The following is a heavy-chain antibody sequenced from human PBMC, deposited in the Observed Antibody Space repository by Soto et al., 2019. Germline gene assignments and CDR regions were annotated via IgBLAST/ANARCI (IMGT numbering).Heavy chain of an antibody. CDR2: ISGSGGST. CDR1: GFTFSSYA. Sequence: GGSLRLSCAASGFTFSSYAMSWVRQAPGKGLEWVSAISGSGGSTYYADSVKGRFTISRDNSKNTLYLQMNSLRAEDTAVYYCANDGAFTIFGVGVEGGTPHYWGQGTLVTVSS. D-gene: IGHD3-3*01. J-gene: IGHJ4*02. V-gene: IGHV3-23*01. CDR3: ANDGAFTIFGVGVEGGTPHY.